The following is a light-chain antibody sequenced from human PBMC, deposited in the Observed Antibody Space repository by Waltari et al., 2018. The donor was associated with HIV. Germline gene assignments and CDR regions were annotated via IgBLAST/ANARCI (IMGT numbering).Light chain of an antibody. CDR3: ALYMGSGILWV. V-gene: IGLV8-61*01. CDR1: YSTVSPSYP. Sequence: QTGLPQESSFQVSPGATVALTSRSSYSTVSPSYPPSRYQQPPAQAPRTLIYNTNTRSAGVPDRVAGYILGNKAALTLTGAHADDESDYYGALYMGSGILWVFGGGTKLTVL. J-gene: IGLJ3*02. CDR2: NTN.